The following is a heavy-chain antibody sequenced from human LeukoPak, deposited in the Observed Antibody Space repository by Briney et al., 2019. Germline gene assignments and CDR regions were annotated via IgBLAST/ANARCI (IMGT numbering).Heavy chain of an antibody. Sequence: ASVKVSCKASGGTFSSYAISWVRQAPGQGPEWMGGIIPIFGTANYAQKFQGRVTITADKSTSTAYMELSSLRSEDTAVYYCARGQLWSLYYYYYYMDVWGKGTTVTVSS. CDR1: GGTFSSYA. CDR3: ARGQLWSLYYYYYYMDV. V-gene: IGHV1-69*06. D-gene: IGHD5-18*01. J-gene: IGHJ6*03. CDR2: IIPIFGTA.